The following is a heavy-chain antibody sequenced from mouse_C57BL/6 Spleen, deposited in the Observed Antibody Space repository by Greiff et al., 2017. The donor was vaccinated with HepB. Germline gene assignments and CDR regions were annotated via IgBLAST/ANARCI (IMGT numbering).Heavy chain of an antibody. V-gene: IGHV5-6*01. CDR1: GFTFSSYG. D-gene: IGHD1-1*01. J-gene: IGHJ2*01. Sequence: EVQWVESGGDLVKPGGSLKLSCAASGFTFSSYGMSWVRQTPDKRLEWVATISSGGSYTYYPDSVKGRFTISRDNAKNTLYLQMSSLKSEDTAMYYCARQGSYYYGPYYFDYWGQGTTLTVSS. CDR2: ISSGGSYT. CDR3: ARQGSYYYGPYYFDY.